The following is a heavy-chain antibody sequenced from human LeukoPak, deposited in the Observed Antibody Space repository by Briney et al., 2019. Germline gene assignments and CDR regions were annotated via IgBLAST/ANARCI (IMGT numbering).Heavy chain of an antibody. Sequence: TGGSLRLSCAASGFTFSNAWMSWVRQAPGKGLEWIGRIKSKTDGGTTDYAAPVKGIFTISRDDSKNTLYLQMNSLKTEDTAVYYCSSGWAIYYFDYWGQGTLVTVSS. CDR1: GFTFSNAW. CDR2: IKSKTDGGTT. J-gene: IGHJ4*02. CDR3: SSGWAIYYFDY. V-gene: IGHV3-15*01. D-gene: IGHD6-19*01.